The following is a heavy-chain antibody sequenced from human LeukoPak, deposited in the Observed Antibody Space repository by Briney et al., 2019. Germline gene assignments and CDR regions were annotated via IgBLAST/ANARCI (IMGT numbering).Heavy chain of an antibody. CDR1: GYTFTSYY. D-gene: IGHD1-7*01. CDR3: AREERIWNYELSAFDI. J-gene: IGHJ3*02. CDR2: INPSGGST. V-gene: IGHV1-46*01. Sequence: ASVKVSCKASGYTFTSYYMHWVRQAPGQGLEWMGIINPSGGSTSYAQKFQGRVTMTRDTSTSTVYMELSSLRSEDTAVYYCAREERIWNYELSAFDIWGQGTMDTVSS.